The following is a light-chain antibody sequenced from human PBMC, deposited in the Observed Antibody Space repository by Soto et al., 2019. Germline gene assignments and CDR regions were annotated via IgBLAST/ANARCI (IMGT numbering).Light chain of an antibody. CDR2: KAS. CDR3: QQYNSYST. J-gene: IGKJ1*01. V-gene: IGKV1-5*03. Sequence: DIQMTQSPSTLSASVGDRVTITCRASQSISSWLAWYQQKPGKAPKLVSYKASSLESGVPSRFSGSGSGTEFTLTISSLQPDDFATYYCQQYNSYSTFGQGTKVEIK. CDR1: QSISSW.